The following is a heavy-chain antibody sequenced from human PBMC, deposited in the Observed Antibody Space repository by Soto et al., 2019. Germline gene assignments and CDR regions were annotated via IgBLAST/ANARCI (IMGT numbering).Heavy chain of an antibody. Sequence: QVQLQESGPGLVKPSETLSLTCTVSGGSVSSTSYYWSWIRQPPGKGLEWIGYIHYSGRTNYNPSLKGRVTISVDTSKNQFSLKLSSVTAADTAVFYCVRAWEHLYFDYWGQGTLVTVSS. CDR2: IHYSGRT. CDR3: VRAWEHLYFDY. CDR1: GGSVSSTSYY. V-gene: IGHV4-61*01. D-gene: IGHD1-26*01. J-gene: IGHJ4*02.